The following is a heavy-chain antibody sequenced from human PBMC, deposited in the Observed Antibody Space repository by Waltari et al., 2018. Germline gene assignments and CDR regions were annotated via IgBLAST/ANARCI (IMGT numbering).Heavy chain of an antibody. D-gene: IGHD3-3*01. CDR3: ARRARDFWSGYYSDYYMDV. J-gene: IGHJ6*03. CDR1: GGTFSSYA. V-gene: IGHV1-69*14. Sequence: QVQLVQSGAEVKKPGSSVKVSCKASGGTFSSYANSWVRQAPGPGLEWMGGIIPIFGTANYAQKFQGRVTITADKSTSTAYMELSSLRSEDTAVYYCARRARDFWSGYYSDYYMDVWGKGTTVTVSS. CDR2: IIPIFGTA.